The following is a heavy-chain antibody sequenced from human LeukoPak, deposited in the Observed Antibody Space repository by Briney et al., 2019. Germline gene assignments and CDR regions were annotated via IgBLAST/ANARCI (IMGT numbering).Heavy chain of an antibody. CDR3: ARVKRVPRDGYNSGSVYYFDY. CDR1: GGTFSSYA. Sequence: ASVTVSCKASGGTFSSYAISWVRQAPGQGLEWMGGIIPIFGTANYAQKFQGRVTITADESTSTAYMELSSLRSEDTAVYYCARVKRVPRDGYNSGSVYYFDYWGQGTLVTVSS. V-gene: IGHV1-69*01. D-gene: IGHD5-24*01. CDR2: IIPIFGTA. J-gene: IGHJ4*02.